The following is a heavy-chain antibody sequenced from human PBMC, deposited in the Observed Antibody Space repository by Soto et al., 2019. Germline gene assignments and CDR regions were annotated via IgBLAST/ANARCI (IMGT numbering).Heavy chain of an antibody. CDR2: ISSNGGST. V-gene: IGHV3-64D*06. J-gene: IGHJ2*01. D-gene: IGHD6-13*01. Sequence: EVQLVESGGGLVQPGGSLRLSCSASGFTFSSYGMHWVRQAPGKGLEYVSAISSNGGSTYYADSVKGRFTISKDNSRNTLFLQMSSLRVEDTAVYYCVKDHSNSWYDLLRYFDFWGRGTLVTVSS. CDR3: VKDHSNSWYDLLRYFDF. CDR1: GFTFSSYG.